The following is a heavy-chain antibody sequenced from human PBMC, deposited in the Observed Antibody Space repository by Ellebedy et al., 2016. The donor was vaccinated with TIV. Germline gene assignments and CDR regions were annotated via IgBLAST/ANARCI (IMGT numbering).Heavy chain of an antibody. CDR2: ISGSGGST. Sequence: GGSLRLXCSASGFTFSSYAMSWVRQAPGKGLEWVSAISGSGGSTYYADSVKGRFTISRDNSKNTLYLQMNSLRAEDTAVYYCAKGLERELLLGVYFDYWGQGTLVTVSS. D-gene: IGHD1-26*01. CDR3: AKGLERELLLGVYFDY. V-gene: IGHV3-23*01. J-gene: IGHJ4*02. CDR1: GFTFSSYA.